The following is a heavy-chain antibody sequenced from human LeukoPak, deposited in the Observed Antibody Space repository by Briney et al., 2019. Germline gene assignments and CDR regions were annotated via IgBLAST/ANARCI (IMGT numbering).Heavy chain of an antibody. D-gene: IGHD5-12*01. CDR3: ARGHIVATISRGWFDP. J-gene: IGHJ5*02. CDR1: GGSFSGYY. CDR2: INHSGST. V-gene: IGHV4-34*01. Sequence: PSETLSLTCAVYGGSFSGYYWSWIRQPPGKGLEWIGEINHSGSTNYNPSLKRRVTISVDTSKNQFSLKLSSVTAADTAVYYCARGHIVATISRGWFDPWGQGTLVTVSS.